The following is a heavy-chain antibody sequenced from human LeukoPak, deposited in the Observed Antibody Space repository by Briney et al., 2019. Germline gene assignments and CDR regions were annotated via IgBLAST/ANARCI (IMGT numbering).Heavy chain of an antibody. D-gene: IGHD3-16*02. CDR3: AAHYDYVWGSYLSIY. V-gene: IGHV3-9*01. Sequence: GGSLRLSCPASGFTFDDYAMHWVRQAPGKGLEWVSGISWNSGSIGYADSVKGRFTISRDNAKNSLYLQVNSLRAEDTALYYCAAHYDYVWGSYLSIYWGQGTLVTVSS. CDR2: ISWNSGSI. J-gene: IGHJ4*02. CDR1: GFTFDDYA.